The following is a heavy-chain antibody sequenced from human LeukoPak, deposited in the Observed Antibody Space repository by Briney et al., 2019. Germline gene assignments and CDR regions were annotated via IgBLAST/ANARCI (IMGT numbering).Heavy chain of an antibody. CDR3: ARDLDGYYDSSGYSDY. CDR2: ISSSSSYI. V-gene: IGHV3-21*01. Sequence: PGGSLRLSCAASGFTFSSYSMNWVRQAPGKGLEWVSSISSSSSYIYYADSVKGRFTISRDNAKNSLYLQMNSLRAEDTAVYYCARDLDGYYDSSGYSDYWGQGTLVTVSS. CDR1: GFTFSSYS. J-gene: IGHJ4*02. D-gene: IGHD3-22*01.